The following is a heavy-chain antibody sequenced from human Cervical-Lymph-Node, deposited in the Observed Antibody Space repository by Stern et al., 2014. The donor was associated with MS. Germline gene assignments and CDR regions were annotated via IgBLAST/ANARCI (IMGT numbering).Heavy chain of an antibody. CDR1: GYTFTKRA. J-gene: IGHJ6*02. CDR2: INAASGST. CDR3: ARDVRDSQYFYHAMDV. V-gene: IGHV1-3*01. Sequence: VQLVESGAEVKEPGASVMLSCKASGYTFTKRAIHWVRQAPGHGFEWMGWINAASGSTKYSQQFQDRLTITSDTSATAVYMQLSYLTSEDTSVYYCARDVRDSQYFYHAMDVWGQGTTVTVSS. D-gene: IGHD2-15*01.